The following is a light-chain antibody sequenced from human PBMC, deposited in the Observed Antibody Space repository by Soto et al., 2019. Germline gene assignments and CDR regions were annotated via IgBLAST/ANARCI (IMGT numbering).Light chain of an antibody. CDR2: AAS. Sequence: RVSQSPFAVSASVGDRVTITCRASQSISSYLNWYRQRPWRGPKLLIYAASNLQSGVPSRFSGSGSGTEFTLTISSLQPDDVVIYYCQHYNCHPCPFGQGTKLDIK. J-gene: IGKJ1*01. CDR3: QHYNCHPCP. CDR1: QSISSY. V-gene: IGKV1-39*01.